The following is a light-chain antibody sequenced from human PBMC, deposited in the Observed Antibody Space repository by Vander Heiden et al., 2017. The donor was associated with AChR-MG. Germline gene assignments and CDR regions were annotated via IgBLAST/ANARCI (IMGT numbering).Light chain of an antibody. V-gene: IGLV3-19*01. CDR1: SLRSYY. CDR3: NSRDSSGNRYV. CDR2: GKN. J-gene: IGLJ1*01. Sequence: SSELTQDPAVSVALGQTVRITCQGDSLRSYYASWYQQKPGQAPVLVIYGKNNRPSGIPDRFSGSSSGNTASLTITGAQAEDEADYDCNSRDSSGNRYVFGTGTKVTVL.